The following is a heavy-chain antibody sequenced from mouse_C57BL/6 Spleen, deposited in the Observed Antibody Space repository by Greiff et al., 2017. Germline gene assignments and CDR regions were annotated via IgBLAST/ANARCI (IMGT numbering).Heavy chain of an antibody. CDR1: GFTFSDYG. CDR2: ISSGSSTI. D-gene: IGHD2-5*01. V-gene: IGHV5-17*01. Sequence: EVKLVESGGGLVKPGGSLKLSCAASGFTFSDYGMHWVRQAPEKGLELVAYISSGSSTIYYADTVKGRFPISRDNAKNTLFLQMTSLRSEDTAMYYCANSNYPYWYFDVWGTGTTVTVSS. CDR3: ANSNYPYWYFDV. J-gene: IGHJ1*03.